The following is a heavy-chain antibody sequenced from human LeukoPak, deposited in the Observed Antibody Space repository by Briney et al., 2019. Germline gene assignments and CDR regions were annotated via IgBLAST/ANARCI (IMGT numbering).Heavy chain of an antibody. CDR2: INHSGST. CDR3: ARGTLRSSGSYYNAAYYFDY. Sequence: PSETLSLPCAVSGGSFSGYYWSWIRQPPGKGLEWIGEINHSGSTNYNPSLKSRVTISVDTSKNQFSLQLSSVTAADTAVYYCARGTLRSSGSYYNAAYYFDYWGQGTLVTVSS. V-gene: IGHV4-34*01. J-gene: IGHJ4*02. CDR1: GGSFSGYY. D-gene: IGHD3-10*01.